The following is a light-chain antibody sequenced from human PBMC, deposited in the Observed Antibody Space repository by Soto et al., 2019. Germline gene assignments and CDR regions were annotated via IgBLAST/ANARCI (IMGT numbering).Light chain of an antibody. V-gene: IGKV1-5*01. CDR1: QGISSW. CDR3: KQYNSYSQT. Sequence: DIQMTQSPSTLSASVGDRVTITCRASQGISSWLAWYQQKRGKAHKLLIYDASSLESGVQSRFSGSGSGTEFTLTITSLQPEDFATYYCKQYNSYSQTFGQGTKVDIK. J-gene: IGKJ1*01. CDR2: DAS.